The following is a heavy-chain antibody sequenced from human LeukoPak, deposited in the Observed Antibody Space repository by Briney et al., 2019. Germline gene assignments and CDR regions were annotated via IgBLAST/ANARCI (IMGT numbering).Heavy chain of an antibody. CDR1: GFTFSSYG. D-gene: IGHD3-22*01. CDR2: IRYDGSNK. Sequence: GGSLRLSCAASGFTFSSYGMHWVRQAPGKGLEWVAFIRYDGSNKYYADSVKGRFTISRDNSKNTLYLQMNSLRAEDTAVYYCAKDTLTTMIVVAADYWGQGTLVTVSS. CDR3: AKDTLTTMIVVAADY. J-gene: IGHJ4*02. V-gene: IGHV3-30*02.